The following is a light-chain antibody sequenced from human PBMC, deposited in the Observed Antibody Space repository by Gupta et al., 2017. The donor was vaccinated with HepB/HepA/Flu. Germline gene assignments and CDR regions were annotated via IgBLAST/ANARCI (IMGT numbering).Light chain of an antibody. CDR1: QSLVKSNGYNY. Sequence: DIVMTQSPLSLPVTPGESASISCRSSQSLVKSNGYNYLEWYLQKPGQAPQLLIYLGSNRDSGVPDRFSGSGSGADFTLKISRVEADDVGVYYCMQDLQSPRTFGQGTKLEIK. V-gene: IGKV2-28*01. CDR2: LGS. CDR3: MQDLQSPRT. J-gene: IGKJ2*02.